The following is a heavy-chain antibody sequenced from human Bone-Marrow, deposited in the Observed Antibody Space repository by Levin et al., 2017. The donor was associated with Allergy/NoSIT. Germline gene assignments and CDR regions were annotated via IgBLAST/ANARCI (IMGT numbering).Heavy chain of an antibody. D-gene: IGHD3-16*02. V-gene: IGHV4-59*01. CDR1: GGSISSDN. J-gene: IGHJ4*02. CDR2: IYDTGNT. Sequence: SQTLSLTCTVSGGSISSDNWSWIRQPPGKGLEWIGYIYDTGNTNYNPALKSRVTLSVDTSKNQFSLKLSSVTPADTAVYYCARFVWGSYRGFDYWGQGTLVTVSS. CDR3: ARFVWGSYRGFDY.